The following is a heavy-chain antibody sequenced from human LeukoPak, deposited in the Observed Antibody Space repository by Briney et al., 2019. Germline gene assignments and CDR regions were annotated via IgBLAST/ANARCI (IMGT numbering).Heavy chain of an antibody. CDR1: GFTFSSYA. Sequence: GGPLRLSCAASGFTFSSYAMHWVRQAPGKGLEWVAVISYDGSNKYYADSVKGRFTISRDNSKNTLYLQMNSLRAEDTAVYYCARDRGYCSSTSCSLDYWGQGTLVTVSS. CDR3: ARDRGYCSSTSCSLDY. V-gene: IGHV3-30*01. D-gene: IGHD2-2*01. CDR2: ISYDGSNK. J-gene: IGHJ4*02.